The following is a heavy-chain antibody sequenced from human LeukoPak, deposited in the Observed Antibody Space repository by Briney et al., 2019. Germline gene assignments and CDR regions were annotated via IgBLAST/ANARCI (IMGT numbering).Heavy chain of an antibody. CDR2: IYGGGGT. CDR1: GFTVSSNY. V-gene: IGHV3-66*01. J-gene: IGHJ3*02. CDR3: ARGIVGGHDAYDI. Sequence: GGSLRLSCAASGFTVSSNYMTWVRQAPGKGLEWVSVIYGGGGTYYADSVKGRFTISRDSSKNTLSLQMNSLRAEDAAVYYCARGIVGGHDAYDIWGQGTMVTVSA. D-gene: IGHD1-26*01.